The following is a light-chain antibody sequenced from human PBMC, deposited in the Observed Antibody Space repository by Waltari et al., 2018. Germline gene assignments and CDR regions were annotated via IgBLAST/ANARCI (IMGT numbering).Light chain of an antibody. CDR3: QSVDSSATYVI. CDR1: ALPKQY. V-gene: IGLV3-25*03. J-gene: IGLJ2*01. Sequence: SYDLTQPPSVSVSPGQTARITCSGAALPKQYGYWYQQKSGQAPVRMIFKEKGRPSGITERFSGSSSGTTVTLTISGVQAEDEADYYCQSVDSSATYVIFGGGTKLTVL. CDR2: KEK.